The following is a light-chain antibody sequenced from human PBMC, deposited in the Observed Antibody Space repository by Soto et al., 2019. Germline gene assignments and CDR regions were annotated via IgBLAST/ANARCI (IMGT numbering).Light chain of an antibody. CDR3: QQYNAFSPWT. V-gene: IGKV1-5*01. CDR1: QSISSW. Sequence: DIQMTQSPSTLSSSVGDRVTITCRASQSISSWLAWYQQKPGRAPKLLIYDASSLKSGVPSRFSGSGSGTVFTLTISSLQPDDFATYYCQQYNAFSPWTLGQGTKVEIK. J-gene: IGKJ1*01. CDR2: DAS.